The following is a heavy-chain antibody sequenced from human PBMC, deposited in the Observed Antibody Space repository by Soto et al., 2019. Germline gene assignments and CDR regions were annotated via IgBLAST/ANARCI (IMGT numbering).Heavy chain of an antibody. V-gene: IGHV4-59*08. J-gene: IGHJ5*02. CDR2: IYYSGST. CDR3: ARLGGYYQSLDT. CDR1: GGSIDTYY. D-gene: IGHD3-3*01. Sequence: TLSLTCTVSGGSIDTYYWSWIRQPPGKGLQWIGYIYYSGSTTYSPSLKSRVTISVDRSKNQFSLKLTSVTAADTAVYYCARLGGYYQSLDTWGQGTLVTV.